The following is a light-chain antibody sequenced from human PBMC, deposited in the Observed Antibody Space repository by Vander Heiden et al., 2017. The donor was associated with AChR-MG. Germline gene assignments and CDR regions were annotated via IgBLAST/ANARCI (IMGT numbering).Light chain of an antibody. Sequence: QSALTQPASVSGSPGQSITISCPGTSSDVGGYNYVSWNQQHPGKAPKLMIYDVNKRPSGVSNRFSGSKSGNTASLTISGLQAEDEADYYCSSYTSSNTYVFGTGTKVIVL. V-gene: IGLV2-14*01. J-gene: IGLJ1*01. CDR2: DVN. CDR3: SSYTSSNTYV. CDR1: SSDVGGYNY.